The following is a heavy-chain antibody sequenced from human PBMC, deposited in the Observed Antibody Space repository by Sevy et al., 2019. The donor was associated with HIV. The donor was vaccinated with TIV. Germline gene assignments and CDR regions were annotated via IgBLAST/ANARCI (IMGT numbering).Heavy chain of an antibody. CDR1: GGSLSDYS. CDR2: VNHRGST. Sequence: SETLSLTCAIYGGSLSDYSWNWIRQSPGKGLEWIGEVNHRGSTNYNPSLKSRVTLSVDTSKNQFSLKLTSMTPADTAVYFCARLYAAYDIWGQGTLVTVSS. CDR3: ARLYAAYDI. J-gene: IGHJ3*02. D-gene: IGHD2-2*01. V-gene: IGHV4-34*01.